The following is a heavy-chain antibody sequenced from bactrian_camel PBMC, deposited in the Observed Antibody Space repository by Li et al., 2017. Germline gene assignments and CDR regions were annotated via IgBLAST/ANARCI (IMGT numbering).Heavy chain of an antibody. CDR1: GYTYNRYC. D-gene: IGHD4*01. V-gene: IGHV3S1*01. Sequence: HVQLVESGGGSVKAGGSLTLTCVASGYTYNRYCMGWFRLAPGKEREGVAIIDTDGSTFYADSVTGRFTISRDNARNTVYLQLNSLKTEDRAMYYCAKAALDYYTGYRWYDYWGQGTQVTVS. CDR2: IDTDGST. J-gene: IGHJ4*01. CDR3: AKAALDYYTGYRWYDY.